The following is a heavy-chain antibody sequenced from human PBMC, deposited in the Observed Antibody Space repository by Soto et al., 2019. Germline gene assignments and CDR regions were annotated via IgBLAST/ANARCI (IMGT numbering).Heavy chain of an antibody. CDR3: AKGGYSYGQYYCDY. V-gene: IGHV3-23*01. J-gene: IGHJ4*02. CDR1: GFTFSSYA. D-gene: IGHD5-18*01. CDR2: ISGSGGST. Sequence: GGSLRLSCAASGFTFSSYAMSWVRQAPGKGLEWVSAISGSGGSTYYADSVKGRFTISRDNSKNTLYLQMNSLRAEDTAVYYCAKGGYSYGQYYCDYWGQGTLVTVSS.